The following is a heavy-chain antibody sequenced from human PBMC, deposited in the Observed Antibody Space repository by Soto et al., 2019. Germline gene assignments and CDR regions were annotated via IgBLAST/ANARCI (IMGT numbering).Heavy chain of an antibody. CDR2: ISSSGSTI. J-gene: IGHJ4*02. V-gene: IGHV3-48*03. D-gene: IGHD5-12*01. Sequence: GGYLRLSCAASGFTFSSYEMNWVRQAPGKGLEWVSYISSSGSTIYYADSVKGRFTISRDNAKNSLYLQMNSLRAEDTAVYYCARERERGYAFDYWGQGTLVTVSS. CDR3: ARERERGYAFDY. CDR1: GFTFSSYE.